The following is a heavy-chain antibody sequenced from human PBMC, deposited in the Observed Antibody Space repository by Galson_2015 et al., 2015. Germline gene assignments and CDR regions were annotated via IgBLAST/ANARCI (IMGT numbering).Heavy chain of an antibody. D-gene: IGHD2-8*01. CDR3: ASDCGVLDALDI. Sequence: SVKVSCKASGYTFTSYYMHWVRQAPGQGLEWMGIIHPSGGSTSYAQKFQGRVTMTRDTSTSTVSMELSSLRSEDTAVYYCASDCGVLDALDIWVQGTRGTVSS. CDR1: GYTFTSYY. V-gene: IGHV1-46*01. J-gene: IGHJ3*02. CDR2: IHPSGGST.